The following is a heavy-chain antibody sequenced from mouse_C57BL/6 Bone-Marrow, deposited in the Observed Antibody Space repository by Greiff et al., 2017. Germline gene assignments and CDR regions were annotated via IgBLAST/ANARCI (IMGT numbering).Heavy chain of an antibody. V-gene: IGHV1-63*01. J-gene: IGHJ3*01. CDR2: IYPGGGYT. CDR1: GYTFTNYW. Sequence: VQLQQSGAELVRPGTSVKMSCKASGYTFTNYWIGWAKQRPGHGLEWIGDIYPGGGYTNYNEKFKGKATLTADKSSSTAYMQFSSLTSEDAAIYYCAREGLRGGGFAYWGQGTRVTVSA. D-gene: IGHD2-4*01. CDR3: AREGLRGGGFAY.